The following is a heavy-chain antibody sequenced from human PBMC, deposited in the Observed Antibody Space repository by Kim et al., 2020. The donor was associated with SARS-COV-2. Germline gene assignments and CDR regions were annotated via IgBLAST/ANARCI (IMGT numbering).Heavy chain of an antibody. Sequence: GGSLRLSCAAPGFTFSSYAMSWVRQAPGKGLEWVSAISGSGGSTYYADSVKGRFTISRDNSKNTLYLQMNSLRAEDTAVYYCANSPPRDSGWYDAFDIWGQGTMVTVSS. CDR3: ANSPPRDSGWYDAFDI. D-gene: IGHD6-19*01. CDR1: GFTFSSYA. J-gene: IGHJ3*02. V-gene: IGHV3-23*01. CDR2: ISGSGGST.